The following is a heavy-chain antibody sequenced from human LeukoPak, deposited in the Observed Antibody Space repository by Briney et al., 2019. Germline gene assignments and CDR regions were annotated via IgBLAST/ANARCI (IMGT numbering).Heavy chain of an antibody. Sequence: GGSLRLSCAASGFTFNSYWMTWVRQAPGKGLEWVANIKQDGSEKYYVDSVKGRFTISRDNAKNSLYLQMNSLKTEDTAVYYCTTDDGGWFGERYFDYWGQGTLVTVSS. V-gene: IGHV3-7*03. D-gene: IGHD3-10*01. J-gene: IGHJ4*02. CDR3: TTDDGGWFGERYFDY. CDR1: GFTFNSYW. CDR2: IKQDGSEK.